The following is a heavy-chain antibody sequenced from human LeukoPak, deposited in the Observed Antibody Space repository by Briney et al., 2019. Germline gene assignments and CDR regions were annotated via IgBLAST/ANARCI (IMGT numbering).Heavy chain of an antibody. D-gene: IGHD3-3*01. Sequence: SGGSLRLSCTVSGGSISSYYWSWIRQPAGKGLEWIGRIYTSGSTNYNPSLKSRVTMSVGTSKNQFSLKLSSVTAADTAVYYCARGSRVDFDYWGQGTLVTVSS. CDR2: IYTSGST. CDR1: GGSISSYY. CDR3: ARGSRVDFDY. V-gene: IGHV4-4*07. J-gene: IGHJ4*02.